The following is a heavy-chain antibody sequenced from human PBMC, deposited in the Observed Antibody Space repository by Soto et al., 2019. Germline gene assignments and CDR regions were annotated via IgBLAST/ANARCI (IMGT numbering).Heavy chain of an antibody. CDR1: GYTFTGYA. J-gene: IGHJ4*02. V-gene: IGHV1-3*05. CDR2: INAGNGNT. Sequence: QVQLVQSGAEEKKPGASVKVSCKASGYTFTGYAMHWVRQAPGQRLEWMGWINAGNGNTKYSQKFQGRVTITRDTAASTAYMELGSLRSEDTAVYYCARAVAVPADFDYWGQGTLVTVSS. D-gene: IGHD6-19*01. CDR3: ARAVAVPADFDY.